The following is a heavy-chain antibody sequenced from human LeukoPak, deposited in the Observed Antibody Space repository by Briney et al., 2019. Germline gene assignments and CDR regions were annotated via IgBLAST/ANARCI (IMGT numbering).Heavy chain of an antibody. V-gene: IGHV4-59*02. Sequence: PSETLSLTCTISGGSVSDYYGSWIRQSPGKGLEWIGYIYHTGSTSYSPSLKSRVTISADTSQNQFSLKLSSVTAADTAVYYCASRKLGNDYWGQGTLVTVSS. CDR3: ASRKLGNDY. D-gene: IGHD7-27*01. J-gene: IGHJ4*02. CDR1: GGSVSDYY. CDR2: IYHTGST.